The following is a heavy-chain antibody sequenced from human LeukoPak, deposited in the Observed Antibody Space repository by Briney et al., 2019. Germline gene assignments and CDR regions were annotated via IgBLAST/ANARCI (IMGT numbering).Heavy chain of an antibody. CDR3: ADTGDCSSTSCYFEYFQH. CDR2: ITDSGTGT. J-gene: IGHJ1*01. CDR1: GFTFSSYW. Sequence: GGSLRLSCAASGFTFSSYWMSWVRQAPGKGLEWVSGITDSGTGTYYADSVKGRFTISRDNSKNTLYLQMNSLRAEDTAVYYCADTGDCSSTSCYFEYFQHWGQGTLVTVSS. V-gene: IGHV3-23*01. D-gene: IGHD2-2*01.